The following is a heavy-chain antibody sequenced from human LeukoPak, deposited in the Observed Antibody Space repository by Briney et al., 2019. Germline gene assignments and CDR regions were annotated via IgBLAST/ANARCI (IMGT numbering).Heavy chain of an antibody. CDR3: AKDSSVGYSDWLAPGGDPYYMDV. D-gene: IGHD3-9*01. V-gene: IGHV3-23*01. CDR2: ITGTGGNT. Sequence: GGSLRLSCAGSGFTFNTYAMSWVRQAPGKGLEWVSGITGTGGNTYYADSVKGRFTISRDNSKNTLYLQMNSLRAEDTAVYYCAKDSSVGYSDWLAPGGDPYYMDVWGKGTTVTVSS. J-gene: IGHJ6*03. CDR1: GFTFNTYA.